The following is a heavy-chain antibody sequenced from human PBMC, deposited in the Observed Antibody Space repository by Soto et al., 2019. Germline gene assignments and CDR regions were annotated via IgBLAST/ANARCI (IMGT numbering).Heavy chain of an antibody. J-gene: IGHJ6*03. CDR3: ARAGPSAHRRSWYYYYYMDV. CDR2: INWNGGST. CDR1: GFTFDDYG. Sequence: EVQLVESGGGVVRPGGSLRLSCAASGFTFDDYGMSWVRQAPGKGLEWVSGINWNGGSTGDADSVKGRFTIPRDNAKNSLYLPRNSLRAEDTALYHCARAGPSAHRRSWYYYYYMDVWGKGTTVTVSS. D-gene: IGHD6-13*01. V-gene: IGHV3-20*01.